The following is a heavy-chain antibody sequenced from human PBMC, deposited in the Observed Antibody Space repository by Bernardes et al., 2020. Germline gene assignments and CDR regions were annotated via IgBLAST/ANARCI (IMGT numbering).Heavy chain of an antibody. D-gene: IGHD3-3*01. CDR3: ARTPPYDFWSGYYFYDAFDI. J-gene: IGHJ3*02. Sequence: GGSLRLSCAASGFTFSSYSMNWVRQAPGKGLEWVSSISSSSSYIYYADSVKGRFTISRDNAKNSLYLQMNSLRAEDTAVYYCARTPPYDFWSGYYFYDAFDIWGQGTMVTVSS. CDR1: GFTFSSYS. V-gene: IGHV3-21*01. CDR2: ISSSSSYI.